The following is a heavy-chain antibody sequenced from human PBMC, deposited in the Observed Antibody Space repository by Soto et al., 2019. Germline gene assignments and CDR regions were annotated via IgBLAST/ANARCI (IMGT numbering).Heavy chain of an antibody. CDR2: IWYDGSNK. D-gene: IGHD1-26*01. J-gene: IGHJ6*02. CDR3: ARDRRWALLHGYYYYGMDV. V-gene: IGHV3-33*01. Sequence: QVQLVESGGGVVQPGRSLRLSCAASGFTFSSYGMHWVRQAPGKGLEWVAVIWYDGSNKYYADSVKGRFTISRDNSKNTLYLQMHSLRAEDTAVYYCARDRRWALLHGYYYYGMDVWGQGTTVTVSS. CDR1: GFTFSSYG.